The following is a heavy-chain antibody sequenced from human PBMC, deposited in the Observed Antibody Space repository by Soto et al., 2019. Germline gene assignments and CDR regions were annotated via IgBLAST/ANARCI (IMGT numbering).Heavy chain of an antibody. J-gene: IGHJ3*02. D-gene: IGHD2-21*02. CDR1: GYTFTSYY. Sequence: ASVKVSCKASGYTFTSYYMHWVRQAPGQGLEWMGRINASDGNTNYAQKLQGRVTMTTDTSTSTAYMELRSLRSDDTAVYYCARVKNGTAKYQIGAFDIWGQGTMVTVSS. V-gene: IGHV1-46*01. CDR3: ARVKNGTAKYQIGAFDI. CDR2: INASDGNT.